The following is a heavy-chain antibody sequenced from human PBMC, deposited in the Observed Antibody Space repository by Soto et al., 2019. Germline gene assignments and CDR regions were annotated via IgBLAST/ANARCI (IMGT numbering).Heavy chain of an antibody. V-gene: IGHV3-48*01. J-gene: IGHJ4*02. Sequence: EVPLVESGGGLVQPGGSLRLSCAASGFTFSSYSMNWVRQAPGKGLEWVSYISSSSSTIYYADSVKGRFTISRDNAKNSLYLQMNSLRAEDTAVYYCARDGANDYGDYGSTDYWGQGTLVTVSS. CDR1: GFTFSSYS. D-gene: IGHD4-17*01. CDR3: ARDGANDYGDYGSTDY. CDR2: ISSSSSTI.